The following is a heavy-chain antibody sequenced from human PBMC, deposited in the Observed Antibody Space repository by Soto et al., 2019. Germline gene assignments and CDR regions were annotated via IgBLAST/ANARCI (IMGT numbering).Heavy chain of an antibody. CDR3: ARVTSGYDSGAFDI. CDR2: ISSSSSYI. J-gene: IGHJ3*02. V-gene: IGHV3-21*01. Sequence: GGSLILSCAASGFTFSSYSMNWVRQAPGKGLEWVSSISSSSSYIYYADSVKGRFTISRDNAKNSLYLQMNSLRAEDTAVYYCARVTSGYDSGAFDIWGQGTMVTVSS. D-gene: IGHD5-12*01. CDR1: GFTFSSYS.